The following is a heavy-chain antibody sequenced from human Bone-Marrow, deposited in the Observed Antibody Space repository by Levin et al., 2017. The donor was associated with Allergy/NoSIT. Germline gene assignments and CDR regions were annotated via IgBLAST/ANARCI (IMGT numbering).Heavy chain of an antibody. CDR3: ARGDTGMITGFEY. CDR2: LTGSGTTA. J-gene: IGHJ4*02. CDR1: GFTYSIYA. Sequence: GESLKISCAASGFTYSIYAMNWVRQAPGKGLEWVAGLTGSGTTADYANSVKGRFTISRDNFQNTVFLQMNSLRPEDTAVYYCARGDTGMITGFEYWGQGTLV. D-gene: IGHD3-16*01. V-gene: IGHV3-23*01.